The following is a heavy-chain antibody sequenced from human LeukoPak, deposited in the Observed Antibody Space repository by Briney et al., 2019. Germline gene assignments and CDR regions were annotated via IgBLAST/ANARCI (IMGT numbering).Heavy chain of an antibody. J-gene: IGHJ3*02. V-gene: IGHV3-21*01. CDR3: ARDSPYGDYELDAFDI. Sequence: GSLRLSCAASGFTFSSYSMNWVRQAPGKGLEWVSSISSSSYIYYADSVKGRFTISRDNAKNSLYLQMNSLRAEDTAVYYCARDSPYGDYELDAFDIWGQGTMVTVSS. D-gene: IGHD4-17*01. CDR2: ISSSSYI. CDR1: GFTFSSYS.